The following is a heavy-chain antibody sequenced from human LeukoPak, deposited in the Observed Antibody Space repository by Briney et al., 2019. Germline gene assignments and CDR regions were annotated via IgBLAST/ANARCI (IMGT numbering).Heavy chain of an antibody. D-gene: IGHD6-13*01. V-gene: IGHV3-23*01. J-gene: IGHJ4*02. CDR3: AKDWLRIAERPHPTHGY. CDR1: GGSISSSSYY. Sequence: PSETLSLTCTVSGGSISSSSYYWGWIRQPPGKGLEWVSAISGSGGSTYYADSVKGRFTISRDNSKNTLYLQMNSLRAEDTAVYYCAKDWLRIAERPHPTHGYWGQGTLVTVSS. CDR2: ISGSGGST.